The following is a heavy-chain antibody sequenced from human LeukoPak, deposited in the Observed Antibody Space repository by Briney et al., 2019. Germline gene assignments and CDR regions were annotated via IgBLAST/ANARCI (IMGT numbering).Heavy chain of an antibody. Sequence: SETLSLTCAVYGGSFSGYYWSWIRQPPGKGLEWIGEINHSGSTNYNPYFKSRVAISVDSSKNQFSLKLSSVTAADTAVYYCASPDCSSTSCYPTGFDYWGQGTLVTVSS. D-gene: IGHD2-2*01. J-gene: IGHJ4*02. V-gene: IGHV4-34*01. CDR2: INHSGST. CDR3: ASPDCSSTSCYPTGFDY. CDR1: GGSFSGYY.